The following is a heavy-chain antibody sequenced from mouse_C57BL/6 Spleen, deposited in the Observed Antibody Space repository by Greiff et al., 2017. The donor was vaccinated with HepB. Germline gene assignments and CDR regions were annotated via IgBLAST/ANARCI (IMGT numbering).Heavy chain of an antibody. CDR3: TAIYYDYDEYFDV. Sequence: DVKLVESGGGLVQPGGSMKLSCVASGFTFSNYWMNWVRQSPEKGLEWVAQIRLKSDNYATHYAESVKGRFTISRDDSKSSVYLQMNNLRAEDTGIYYCTAIYYDYDEYFDVWGTGTTVTVSS. CDR1: GFTFSNYW. CDR2: IRLKSDNYAT. J-gene: IGHJ1*03. V-gene: IGHV6-3*01. D-gene: IGHD2-4*01.